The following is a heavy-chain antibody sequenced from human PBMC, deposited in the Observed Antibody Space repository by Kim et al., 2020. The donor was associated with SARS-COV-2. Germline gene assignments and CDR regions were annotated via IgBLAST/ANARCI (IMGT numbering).Heavy chain of an antibody. CDR3: VRDSIVVVTANLHYYYGIDV. V-gene: IGHV3-53*04. CDR1: GFTVRSNH. CDR2: IYYNGDQT. D-gene: IGHD2-21*02. Sequence: GGSLRLSCAASGFTVRSNHMSWVRQAPGKGLEWVSVIYYNGDQTYYADSVKGRFTISRHNSKNMVYLEMNSLRVEDTAVYYCVRDSIVVVTANLHYYYGIDVWGQGTAVTVSS. J-gene: IGHJ6*02.